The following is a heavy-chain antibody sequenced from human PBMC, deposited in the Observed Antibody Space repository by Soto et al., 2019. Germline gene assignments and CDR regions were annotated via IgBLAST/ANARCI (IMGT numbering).Heavy chain of an antibody. CDR3: AADYDGLLA. CDR1: RGTFSNYA. V-gene: IGHV1-69*01. D-gene: IGHD3-3*01. CDR2: IVPIHDTT. J-gene: IGHJ5*02. Sequence: QVQLVQTGAEVKRPGSSVNVSCTASRGTFSNYAILWVRQAPGQGLEWMGGIVPIHDTTDYAQKFQGRVTIPADEPSSTAYMELRSLRSEDTAVYYCAADYDGLLAWGQGTLVTVSS.